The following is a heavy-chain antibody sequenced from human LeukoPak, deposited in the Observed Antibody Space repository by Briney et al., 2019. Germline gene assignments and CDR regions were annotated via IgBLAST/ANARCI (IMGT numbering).Heavy chain of an antibody. J-gene: IGHJ5*02. V-gene: IGHV1-69*13. D-gene: IGHD3-10*01. CDR3: AVARRYGSGSYWSWFDP. CDR2: IIPIFGTG. CDR1: VGSFRSYA. Sequence: ASVKVSCKASVGSFRSYALSGARQAPGQGLEWMGGIIPIFGTGNYAQKFQGRVTITADESTSTAYMELSSLRSEDTAVYYCAVARRYGSGSYWSWFDPWGQGTLVTVSS.